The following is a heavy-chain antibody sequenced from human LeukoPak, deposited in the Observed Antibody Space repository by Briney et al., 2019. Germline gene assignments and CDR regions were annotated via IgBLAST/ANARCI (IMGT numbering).Heavy chain of an antibody. CDR1: GYTFTGYY. CDR2: INPNSGGT. V-gene: IGHV1-2*02. J-gene: IGHJ5*02. D-gene: IGHD3-22*01. CDR3: ARDYYEPNWFDP. Sequence: ASVKVSCKASGYTFTGYYMHWVRQAPGQGLEWMGWINPNSGGTNYAQKFQGRVTMTRDTSISTAYMELRSLRSDDTAVYYCARDYYEPNWFDPWGQGTLVTVSS.